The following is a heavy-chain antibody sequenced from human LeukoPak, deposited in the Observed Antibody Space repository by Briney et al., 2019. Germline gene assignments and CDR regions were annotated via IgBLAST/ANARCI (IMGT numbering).Heavy chain of an antibody. D-gene: IGHD4-23*01. CDR3: ARAGGRWVLGYYFDY. Sequence: GGSLRLSCAASGFTFSSYGMHWVRQAPGKGLEWVAVIWYDGSNKYYADSVKGRFTISRDNSKNTLYLQMNSLRAEDTAVYYCARAGGRWVLGYYFDYWGQGTLVIVSS. V-gene: IGHV3-33*01. J-gene: IGHJ4*02. CDR2: IWYDGSNK. CDR1: GFTFSSYG.